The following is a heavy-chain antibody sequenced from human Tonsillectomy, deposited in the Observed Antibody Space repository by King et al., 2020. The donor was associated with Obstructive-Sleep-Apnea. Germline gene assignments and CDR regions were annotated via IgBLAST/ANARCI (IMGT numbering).Heavy chain of an antibody. Sequence: VQLQQWGAGLLKPSETLSLTCAVYGGSFSGYYWSWIRQPPGKGLEWIGEINHRGSTNYNPSLKSRVTISVDTSKNQFSLKLSSGTAADTAVYYCARAGDIVVVVAAARLTYIDYWGQGTLVTVSS. J-gene: IGHJ4*02. CDR2: INHRGST. D-gene: IGHD2-15*01. CDR3: ARAGDIVVVVAAARLTYIDY. CDR1: GGSFSGYY. V-gene: IGHV4-34*01.